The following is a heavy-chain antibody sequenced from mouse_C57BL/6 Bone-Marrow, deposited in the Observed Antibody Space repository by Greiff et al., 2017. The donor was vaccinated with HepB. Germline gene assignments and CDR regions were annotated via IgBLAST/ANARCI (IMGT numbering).Heavy chain of an antibody. CDR2: IWRGGST. D-gene: IGHD1-1*01. CDR1: GFSFTSYG. CDR3: AKKIFDGSSEDYAMDY. Sequence: VHLVESGPGLVQPSQRLSITCTVSGFSFTSYGVHWVRQSPGKGLEWLGVIWRGGSTDYNAAFMSRLSITKDNSKSQVFFKMNSLQADDTAIYYCAKKIFDGSSEDYAMDYWGQGTSVTVSS. V-gene: IGHV2-5*01. J-gene: IGHJ4*01.